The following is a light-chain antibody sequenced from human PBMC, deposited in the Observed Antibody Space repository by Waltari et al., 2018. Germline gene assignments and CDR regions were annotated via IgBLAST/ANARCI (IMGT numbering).Light chain of an antibody. CDR1: QSVPGRY. CDR2: DAF. J-gene: IGKJ2*01. CDR3: QYYGSSQNT. V-gene: IGKV3-20*01. Sequence: ESLLTQSPGTLSLSPGERAALSCRASQSVPGRYVAWYQQKPGQAPRLLIYDAFIRAGGVPDRFSGGGSGTDFTLTISRLEPEDFAVDYCQYYGSSQNTFGQGTKLEIK.